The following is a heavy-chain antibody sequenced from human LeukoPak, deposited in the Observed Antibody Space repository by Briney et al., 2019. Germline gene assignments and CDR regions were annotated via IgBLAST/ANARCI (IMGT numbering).Heavy chain of an antibody. CDR2: ISGGGGST. CDR3: AKEELAAAGRDFEY. D-gene: IGHD6-13*01. V-gene: IGHV3-23*01. Sequence: GGSLRLSCAASGFTFSTYAMSWVRQAPGKGLEWVSAISGGGGSTYYAGSVKGRFTISRDNSKNTLDLQMNSLRAEDTAVYYCAKEELAAAGRDFEYWGQGTLVTVSS. CDR1: GFTFSTYA. J-gene: IGHJ4*02.